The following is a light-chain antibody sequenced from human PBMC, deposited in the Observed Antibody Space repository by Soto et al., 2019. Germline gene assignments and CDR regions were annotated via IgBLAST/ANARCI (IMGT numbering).Light chain of an antibody. Sequence: DIQMTQSPSTLSGSVGDRVTITCRASQTISSWLAWYQQKPGKAPKLLIYKASTLKSGVPSRFSGSGSGTDFTLTISSLEPEDFAVYYCHQRQSWPRTFGQGTKVDI. J-gene: IGKJ1*01. CDR2: KAS. CDR3: HQRQSWPRT. CDR1: QTISSW. V-gene: IGKV1-5*03.